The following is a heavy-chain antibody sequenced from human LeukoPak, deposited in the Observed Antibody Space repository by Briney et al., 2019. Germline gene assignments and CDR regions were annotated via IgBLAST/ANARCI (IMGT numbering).Heavy chain of an antibody. J-gene: IGHJ6*02. Sequence: SETLSLTCAVYGGSFSGYYWKWIRQPPGKGLEWIGEINHSGSTNYNPSLKSRVTISVDTSKNQFSLKLSSVTAADTAVYYCARVATPRSSSYYYYGMDVWGQGTTVTVSS. V-gene: IGHV4-34*01. CDR1: GGSFSGYY. CDR3: ARVATPRSSSYYYYGMDV. D-gene: IGHD6-13*01. CDR2: INHSGST.